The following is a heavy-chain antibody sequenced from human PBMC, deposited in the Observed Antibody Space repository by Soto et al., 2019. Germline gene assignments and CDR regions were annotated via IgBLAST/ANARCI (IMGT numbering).Heavy chain of an antibody. CDR1: GFTFSSYA. Sequence: GSLRLSCAASGFTFSSYAMSWVRQAPGMGLEWVSIISGSGGSTYYADSVKGRFTISRDNSKNTLYLQMNSLRAEDTALYYCAKSPVAIAPSGSDYWGQGTLVTVSS. V-gene: IGHV3-23*01. D-gene: IGHD6-13*01. CDR3: AKSPVAIAPSGSDY. J-gene: IGHJ4*02. CDR2: ISGSGGST.